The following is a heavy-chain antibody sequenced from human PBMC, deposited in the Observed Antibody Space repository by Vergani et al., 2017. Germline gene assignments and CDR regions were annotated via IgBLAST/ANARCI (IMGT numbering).Heavy chain of an antibody. Sequence: EVQLVESGGGLVQPGGSLRLSCAASGFTFSSYDMHWVRQATGKGLEWVSAIGTAGDTYYPGSVKGRFTISRENAKNSLYLQMNSLRAGDTAVYYCARDGRSGSYGEYYYYYYGMDVWGQGTTVTVSS. CDR1: GFTFSSYD. D-gene: IGHD1-26*01. CDR2: IGTAGDT. V-gene: IGHV3-13*04. CDR3: ARDGRSGSYGEYYYYYYGMDV. J-gene: IGHJ6*02.